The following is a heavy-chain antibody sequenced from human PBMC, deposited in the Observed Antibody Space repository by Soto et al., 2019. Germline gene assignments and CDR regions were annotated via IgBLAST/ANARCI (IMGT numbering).Heavy chain of an antibody. J-gene: IGHJ6*01. D-gene: IGHD3-16*02. CDR3: AKDIGAV. Sequence: EVQLLESGGGLVQPGGSLRLSCAASGFTFSSYAMSWVRQAPGKGLEWVSAISGNGGSTYYADSVKGRFTISRDKSKNTLYVQMSSRRAEDTAVYYCAKDIGAVWGKGTTVNVSS. CDR2: ISGNGGST. V-gene: IGHV3-23*01. CDR1: GFTFSSYA.